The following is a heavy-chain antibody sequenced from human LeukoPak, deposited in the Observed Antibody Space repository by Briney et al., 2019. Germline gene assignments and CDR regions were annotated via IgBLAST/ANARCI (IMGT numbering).Heavy chain of an antibody. CDR2: INHSGST. J-gene: IGHJ4*02. CDR1: GGSFSGYY. D-gene: IGHD1-26*01. Sequence: SETLSLTCAVYGGSFSGYYWSWIRQPPGKGLEWIGEINHSGSTNYNPSLKSRVTISVDTSKNQFSLKLNSVTAADTALYYCARVLVGATTAFDYWGQGTLVTVSS. CDR3: ARVLVGATTAFDY. V-gene: IGHV4-34*01.